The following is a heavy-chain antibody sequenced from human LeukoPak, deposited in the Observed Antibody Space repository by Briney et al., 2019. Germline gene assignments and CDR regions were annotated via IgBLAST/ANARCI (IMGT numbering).Heavy chain of an antibody. CDR3: AREDSSGRLVDP. CDR1: GGSISSSSYY. D-gene: IGHD6-19*01. V-gene: IGHV4-39*07. J-gene: IGHJ5*02. Sequence: SETLSLTCTVSGGSISSSSYYWGWIRQPPGKGLEWIGSIYYSGSTYYNPSLKSRVTISVDTSKNQFSLKLSSVTAADTAVYYCAREDSSGRLVDPWGQGTLVTVSS. CDR2: IYYSGST.